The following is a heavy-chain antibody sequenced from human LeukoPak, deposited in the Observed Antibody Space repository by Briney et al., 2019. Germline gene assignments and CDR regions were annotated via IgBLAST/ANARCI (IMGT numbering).Heavy chain of an antibody. CDR3: ARGPGYSSSWYYFDY. CDR1: VGSISSSSYY. Sequence: SETLSLTCTVCVGSISSSSYYCGWIRQPPGKGLEWIGSIYYSGSTYYNPSLKSRVTISVDTSKNQFSLKLSSVTAADTAVYYCARGPGYSSSWYYFDYWGQGTLVTVSS. D-gene: IGHD6-13*01. V-gene: IGHV4-39*01. CDR2: IYYSGST. J-gene: IGHJ4*02.